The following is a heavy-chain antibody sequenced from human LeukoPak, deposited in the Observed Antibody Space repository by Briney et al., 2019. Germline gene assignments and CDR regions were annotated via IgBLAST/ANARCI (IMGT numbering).Heavy chain of an antibody. CDR2: IRSKANSYAT. CDR3: TRHADYYGLVDY. D-gene: IGHD3-10*01. V-gene: IGHV3-73*01. CDR1: GFTFSGSA. Sequence: PGGSLRPSCAASGFTFSGSAMHWVRQASGKGLEWVGRIRSKANSYATAYAASVKGRFTISRDDSKNTAYLQMNSLKTEDTAVYYCTRHADYYGLVDYWGQGTLVTVSS. J-gene: IGHJ4*02.